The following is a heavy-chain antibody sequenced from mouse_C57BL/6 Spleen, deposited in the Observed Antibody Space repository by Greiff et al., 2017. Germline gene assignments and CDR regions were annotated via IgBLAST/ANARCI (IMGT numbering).Heavy chain of an antibody. CDR2: ISDGGSYT. J-gene: IGHJ2*01. Sequence: EVKVVESGGGLVKPGGSLKLSCAASGFTFSSYAMSWVRQTPEKRLEWVATISDGGSYTYYPDNVKGRFTISRDNAKNNLYLQMSHLKSEDTAMYYCARDPTFFDYWGQGTTLTVSS. CDR1: GFTFSSYA. CDR3: ARDPTFFDY. V-gene: IGHV5-4*01.